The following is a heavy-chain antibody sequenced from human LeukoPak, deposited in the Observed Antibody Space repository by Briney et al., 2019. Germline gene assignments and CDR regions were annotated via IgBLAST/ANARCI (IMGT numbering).Heavy chain of an antibody. V-gene: IGHV3-23*01. D-gene: IGHD2-15*01. CDR2: ISGRGDST. Sequence: GGSLRLSCAASGVTFSDYAMSWVRQAPGKGLEWVSDISGRGDSTSYADSVKGRFTISRDKSKNTVYLQMNSLRAEDTAVYYCAILGYCSGGSCYHAIYFDYWGQGTLVTVSS. CDR3: AILGYCSGGSCYHAIYFDY. CDR1: GVTFSDYA. J-gene: IGHJ4*02.